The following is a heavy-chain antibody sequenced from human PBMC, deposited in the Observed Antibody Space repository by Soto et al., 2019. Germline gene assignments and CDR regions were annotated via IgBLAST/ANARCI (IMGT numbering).Heavy chain of an antibody. D-gene: IGHD3-22*01. CDR3: TRVRMIVAPRGYYYGMDV. V-gene: IGHV3-49*03. Sequence: PGGSLRLSCTASGFTFGDYAMSWFRQALGKGLEWVGFIRSKAYGGTTEYAASVKGRFTISRDDSKSIAYLQMNSLKTEDTAVYYCTRVRMIVAPRGYYYGMDVWGQGTTVTVSS. J-gene: IGHJ6*02. CDR2: IRSKAYGGTT. CDR1: GFTFGDYA.